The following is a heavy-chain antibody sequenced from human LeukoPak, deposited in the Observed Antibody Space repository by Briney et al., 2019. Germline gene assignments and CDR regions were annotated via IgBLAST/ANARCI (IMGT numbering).Heavy chain of an antibody. CDR2: IIPIFGTA. Sequence: SVKVSCKASGGTFSSYPISWVRQAPGQGLEWMGGIIPIFGTANYAQKFQGRVTITTDESTSTAYMELSSLRSEDTAVYYCARGAAMVTGYFDYWGQGTLVTVSS. D-gene: IGHD5-18*01. CDR3: ARGAAMVTGYFDY. V-gene: IGHV1-69*05. CDR1: GGTFSSYP. J-gene: IGHJ4*02.